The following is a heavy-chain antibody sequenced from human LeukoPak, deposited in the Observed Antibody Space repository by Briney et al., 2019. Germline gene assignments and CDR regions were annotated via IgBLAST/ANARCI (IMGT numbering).Heavy chain of an antibody. CDR2: IHKSGSTV. CDR3: TRDPHALDY. J-gene: IGHJ4*02. CDR1: GFTFSSYS. Sequence: GGSLRLSCAASGFTFSSYSMNWVRLAPGKGLEWVSYIHKSGSTVYYADSVRGRFAISRDDAKISLYLHMNSLRAEDTAVYYCTRDPHALDYWGQGTLVTVSS. V-gene: IGHV3-48*01.